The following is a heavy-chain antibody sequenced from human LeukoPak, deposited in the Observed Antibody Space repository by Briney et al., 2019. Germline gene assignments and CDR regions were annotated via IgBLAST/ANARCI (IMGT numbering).Heavy chain of an antibody. J-gene: IGHJ6*03. CDR3: ARDWKGSGSRYYYYMDV. CDR2: IIPIFGTA. CDR1: GGTFSSYA. V-gene: IGHV1-69*13. Sequence: GASVKVSCKASGGTFSSYAISWVRQAPGQGLEWMGGIIPIFGTANYAQKFQGRVTITADESTSTAYMELSSLRSEDTAVYYCARDWKGSGSRYYYYMDVWGKGTTVTISS. D-gene: IGHD3-10*01.